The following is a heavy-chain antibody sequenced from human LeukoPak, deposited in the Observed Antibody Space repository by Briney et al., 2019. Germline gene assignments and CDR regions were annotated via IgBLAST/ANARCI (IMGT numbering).Heavy chain of an antibody. Sequence: GGSLRLSCAASGFTFSSYGMHWVRQAPGKGLEWVAVISYDGSNKYYADSVKGRFTISRDNSKNTLYLQMNSLRAEDTAVYYCAKDWDDHSIKGGMDVWGQGTTVTVSS. CDR2: ISYDGSNK. D-gene: IGHD4-11*01. V-gene: IGHV3-30*18. J-gene: IGHJ6*02. CDR1: GFTFSSYG. CDR3: AKDWDDHSIKGGMDV.